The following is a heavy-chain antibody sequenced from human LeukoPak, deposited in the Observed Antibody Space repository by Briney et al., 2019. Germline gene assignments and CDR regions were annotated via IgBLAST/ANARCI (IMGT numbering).Heavy chain of an antibody. CDR2: IKQDGSEK. V-gene: IGHV3-7*01. CDR3: VRDVAYDFRNPYRYFQH. J-gene: IGHJ1*01. CDR1: GFTFSTYW. Sequence: GGSLRLSCAASGFTFSTYWMTWVRQAPGKGLEWVANIKQDGSEKYYEDSMKGRFTISRDNAKSSLYLQMKSLRAEDTAVYYGVRDVAYDFRNPYRYFQHWGQGTLVTVSS. D-gene: IGHD3-3*01.